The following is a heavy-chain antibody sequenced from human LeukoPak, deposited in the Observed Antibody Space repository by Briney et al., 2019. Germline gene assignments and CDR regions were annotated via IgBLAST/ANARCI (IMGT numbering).Heavy chain of an antibody. J-gene: IGHJ6*02. CDR2: IYTSGST. CDR1: GGSISSGSYY. Sequence: SQTLSLTCTVSGGSISSGSYYWSWIRQPAGKGLEWIGRIYTSGSTNYNLSLKSRVTISVDTSKSQFSLKLSSVTAADTAVYYCARDDYGMDVWGQGTTVTVSS. CDR3: ARDDYGMDV. V-gene: IGHV4-61*02.